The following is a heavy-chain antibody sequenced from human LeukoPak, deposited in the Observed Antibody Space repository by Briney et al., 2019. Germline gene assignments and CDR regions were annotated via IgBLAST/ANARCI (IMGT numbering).Heavy chain of an antibody. CDR2: IYTSGST. CDR3: AIAPSIAAIRHAFDI. D-gene: IGHD6-6*01. J-gene: IGHJ3*02. CDR1: GGSISSYY. V-gene: IGHV4-4*07. Sequence: SETLSLTCTVSGGSISSYYWSWLRQPAGKGLEWIGRIYTSGSTSYNPSLKSRVTMSVDTSKNQFSLKLSSVTAADTAVYYCAIAPSIAAIRHAFDIWGEGTMVTVSS.